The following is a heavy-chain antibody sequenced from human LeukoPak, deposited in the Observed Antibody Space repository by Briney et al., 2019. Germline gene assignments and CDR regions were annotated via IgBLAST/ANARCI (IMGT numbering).Heavy chain of an antibody. J-gene: IGHJ5*02. V-gene: IGHV3-23*01. CDR1: GFTLSSYG. D-gene: IGHD1-26*01. Sequence: GGSLSLSCSVSGFTLSSYGISWGRISPGPGLEWVSAISGLGGRTYYADSVKGRFTISRDNSKNTLYLQMNSLRAEDTAVYYCANLQGGASIPWGQGTLVTVSS. CDR2: ISGLGGRT. CDR3: ANLQGGASIP.